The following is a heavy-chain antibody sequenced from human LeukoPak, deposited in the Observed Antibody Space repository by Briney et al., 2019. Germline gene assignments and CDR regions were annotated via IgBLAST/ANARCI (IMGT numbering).Heavy chain of an antibody. V-gene: IGHV5-51*01. D-gene: IGHD2-2*02. CDR3: ATGGPCTSSTCYNFFDY. Sequence: GESLKISFKGSGYSFTTYWIGWVRQMPGKGPEWMGSIYPGDSDTRYSPSFQGQITISADKSITTTYLQWSSLKASDTAMYYCATGGPCTSSTCYNFFDYWGQGTLVTVSS. CDR1: GYSFTTYW. CDR2: IYPGDSDT. J-gene: IGHJ4*02.